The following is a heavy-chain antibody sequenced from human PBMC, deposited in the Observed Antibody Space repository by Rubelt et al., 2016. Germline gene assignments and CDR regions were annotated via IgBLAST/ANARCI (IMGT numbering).Heavy chain of an antibody. Sequence: SCAASGFTFSSFWMSWVRQAPGKGLEWVANIKQDGSEKYYVDSVKGRFTISRDNAKNSLYLDMNSLRAEDTALYYCAREGGAGYSLDSWGQGTLVAVSS. CDR1: GFTFSSFW. J-gene: IGHJ4*02. D-gene: IGHD3-9*01. V-gene: IGHV3-7*03. CDR2: IKQDGSEK. CDR3: AREGGAGYSLDS.